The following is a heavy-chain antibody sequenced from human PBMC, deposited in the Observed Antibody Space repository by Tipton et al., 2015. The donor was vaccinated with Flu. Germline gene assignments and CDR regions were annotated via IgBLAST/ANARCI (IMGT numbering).Heavy chain of an antibody. D-gene: IGHD1-14*01. V-gene: IGHV6-1*01. Sequence: LRLSCAISGDNVSTFGAAWNWIRQSTSRGLEWLGRAYSRFKWNFDYAESVRSRLTINVDTFKNQVSLQLSSVTPEDTSVYFCARDRDNAFDVWGQGTKVIVSS. CDR2: AYSRFKWNF. CDR3: ARDRDNAFDV. CDR1: GDNVSTFGAA. J-gene: IGHJ3*01.